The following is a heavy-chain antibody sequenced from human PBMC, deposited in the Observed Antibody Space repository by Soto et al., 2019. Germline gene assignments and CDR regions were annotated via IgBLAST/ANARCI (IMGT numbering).Heavy chain of an antibody. CDR2: MNPNSGNT. CDR1: GYTLTSYD. CDR3: ARSGGVVVGAPYYYYYMDV. J-gene: IGHJ6*03. Sequence: ASVKVSCKASGYTLTSYDINWVRQDKEQGLEWMGWMNPNSGNTGYAQKFQGRVTMTRNTSISTAYMELSSLRSEDTAVYYCARSGGVVVGAPYYYYYMDVWGKGTTVTVSS. D-gene: IGHD2-15*01. V-gene: IGHV1-8*01.